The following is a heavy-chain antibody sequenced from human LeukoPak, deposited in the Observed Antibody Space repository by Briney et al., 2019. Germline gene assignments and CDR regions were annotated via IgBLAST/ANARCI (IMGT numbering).Heavy chain of an antibody. V-gene: IGHV4-31*03. CDR3: ARVLYGDYSAGDP. CDR2: IYYSGST. Sequence: SETLSLTCTVSGGSISSGGYYWNWIRQHPGKGLEWIGYIYYSGSTNYNPSLKSRVTISVDTSKNQFSLKLSSVTAADTAVYYCARVLYGDYSAGDPWGQGTLVTVSS. J-gene: IGHJ5*02. CDR1: GGSISSGGYY. D-gene: IGHD4-17*01.